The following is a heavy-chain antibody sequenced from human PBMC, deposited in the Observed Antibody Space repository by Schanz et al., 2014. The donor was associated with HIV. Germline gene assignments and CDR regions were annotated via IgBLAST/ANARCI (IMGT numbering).Heavy chain of an antibody. J-gene: IGHJ6*02. D-gene: IGHD3-10*01. CDR2: VNPDSGNT. Sequence: QVQLVQSGAEVKKPGASVRVSCKASGYTFVSYDINWIRQAPGQGPEWMGWVNPDSGNTGYAQKFQGRVTMGRNVPKNTAYMELRGLTSEDTAIYFCARTSFTPGASGLKRSLYGMDVWGQGTTVTVSS. CDR1: GYTFVSYD. CDR3: ARTSFTPGASGLKRSLYGMDV. V-gene: IGHV1-8*01.